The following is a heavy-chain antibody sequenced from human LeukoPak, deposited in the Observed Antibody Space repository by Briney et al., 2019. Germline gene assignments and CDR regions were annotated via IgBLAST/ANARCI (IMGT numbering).Heavy chain of an antibody. D-gene: IGHD2-2*01. CDR1: GYTFTGYY. J-gene: IGHJ6*02. V-gene: IGHV1-2*02. CDR2: IIAISGGT. CDR3: ATPLVPAAMRSYYYYGMDV. Sequence: GSVKVSCKASGYTFTGYYMHWVRQAPGQGLEWMGWIIAISGGTNYAQKFQGRVTMTEDTSTDTAYMELSSLRSEDTAVYYCATPLVPAAMRSYYYYGMDVWGQGTTVTVSS.